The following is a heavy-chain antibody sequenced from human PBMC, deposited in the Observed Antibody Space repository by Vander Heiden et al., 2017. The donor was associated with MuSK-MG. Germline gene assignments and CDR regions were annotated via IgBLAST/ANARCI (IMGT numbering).Heavy chain of an antibody. D-gene: IGHD3-9*01. CDR3: ARDYYDILTGYSAFDY. V-gene: IGHV3-21*01. CDR2: ISSSSSYI. J-gene: IGHJ4*02. Sequence: EVQLVEYGGGLVKPGGSLRLSCVASGFTFSSYSMNCVRQAPGKGLEWVSSISSSSSYIYYADSVKGRFTISRDNAKNSLYLQMNSLRAEDTAVYYCARDYYDILTGYSAFDYWGQGTLVTVSS. CDR1: GFTFSSYS.